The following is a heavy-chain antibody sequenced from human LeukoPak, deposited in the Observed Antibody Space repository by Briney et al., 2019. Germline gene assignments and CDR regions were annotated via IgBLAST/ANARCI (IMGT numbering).Heavy chain of an antibody. CDR1: GFTFSSYG. Sequence: GSLRLSCVASGFTFSSYGIHWVRQAPGKGLEWVAFIGYDGSNKYYRDSVKGRFTVSRDNSKNTLYLQMNSLRAEDTAVYYCAKDGYNYYIDYWGQGTLVTVSS. CDR3: AKDGYNYYIDY. V-gene: IGHV3-30*02. J-gene: IGHJ4*02. D-gene: IGHD5-24*01. CDR2: IGYDGSNK.